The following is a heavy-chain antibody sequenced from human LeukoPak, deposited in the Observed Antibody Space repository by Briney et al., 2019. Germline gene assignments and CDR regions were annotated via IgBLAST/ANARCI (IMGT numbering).Heavy chain of an antibody. V-gene: IGHV4-59*01. CDR3: ARGGTTVTPGLLWFDP. D-gene: IGHD4-17*01. Sequence: SETLSLTCSVSGGSISSYYWSWIRQPPGKGLEWIGYIYYSGSTKYNPSLKSRVTISVDTSKNQFSLKLSSVTAADTAVYYCARGGTTVTPGLLWFDPWGQGTLVTVSS. CDR2: IYYSGST. J-gene: IGHJ5*02. CDR1: GGSISSYY.